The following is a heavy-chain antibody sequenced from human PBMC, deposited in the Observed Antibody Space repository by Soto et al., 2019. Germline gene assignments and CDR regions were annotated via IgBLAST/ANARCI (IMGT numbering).Heavy chain of an antibody. CDR1: GFTLSSYE. V-gene: IGHV3-48*03. D-gene: IGHD3-3*01. CDR2: ISSNSRTM. CDR3: ARDLWTY. J-gene: IGHJ4*02. Sequence: GGSLRLSCEASGFTLSSYEMKWVRQAPGKGLEWVSDISSNSRTMFYADSVKGRFTISRDNAKNSLYLQMSSLRDEDTAVYYCARDLWTYWGQGALVTVSS.